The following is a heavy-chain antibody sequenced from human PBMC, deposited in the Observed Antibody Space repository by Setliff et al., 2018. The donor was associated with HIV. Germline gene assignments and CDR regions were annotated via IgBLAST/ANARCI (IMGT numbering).Heavy chain of an antibody. CDR1: GVSIVSGGFY. D-gene: IGHD2-15*01. CDR2: VYYTGKT. J-gene: IGHJ3*02. Sequence: NPSETLSLTCSVSGVSIVSGGFYFSWIRHHPGKGLEWIGTVYYTGKTYYNPSLQSRLTMSADTSKNQLYLKISSVTAADTAVYFCARDLHANYHVVDIWGPGTMVTVSS. CDR3: ARDLHANYHVVDI. V-gene: IGHV4-31*03.